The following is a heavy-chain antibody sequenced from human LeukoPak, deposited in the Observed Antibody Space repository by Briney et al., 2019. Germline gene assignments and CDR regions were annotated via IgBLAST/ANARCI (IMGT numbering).Heavy chain of an antibody. CDR2: IIPIFGTA. CDR1: GGTFSSYA. CDR3: ARASNYYDSSGYPTWAFDI. V-gene: IGHV1-69*13. D-gene: IGHD3-22*01. J-gene: IGHJ3*02. Sequence: GASVKVSCKASGGTFSSYAISWVRQAPGQGLEWMGGIIPIFGTANYAQKFQGRVTITADESTSTAYMELSSLRSEDTAVYYCARASNYYDSSGYPTWAFDIWGQGTMVTVSS.